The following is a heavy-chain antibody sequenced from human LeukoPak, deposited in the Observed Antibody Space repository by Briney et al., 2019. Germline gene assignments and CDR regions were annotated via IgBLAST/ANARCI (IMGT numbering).Heavy chain of an antibody. Sequence: PSETLSLTCTVSGGSISSYYWSWIRQPPGKGLEWIGYIYYSGSTNYNPSLKSRVTISVDTSKNQFSLKLSSVTAADTAVYYCARGPQNQGWFDPWGQGTLVTVSS. CDR3: ARGPQNQGWFDP. D-gene: IGHD2/OR15-2a*01. CDR2: IYYSGST. V-gene: IGHV4-59*01. J-gene: IGHJ5*02. CDR1: GGSISSYY.